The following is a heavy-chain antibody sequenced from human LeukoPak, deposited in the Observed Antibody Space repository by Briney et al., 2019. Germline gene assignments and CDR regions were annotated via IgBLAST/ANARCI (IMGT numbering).Heavy chain of an antibody. CDR1: GFTFSSYG. CDR3: AREGSIVPHQDLDY. J-gene: IGHJ4*02. Sequence: PGGSLRLSCAASGFTFSSYGMHWVRQAPGKGLEWEAVISYDGSNKYYADSVKGRFTISRDNSKNTLYLQMNSLRAEDTAVYYCAREGSIVPHQDLDYWGQGSLVTVSS. CDR2: ISYDGSNK. V-gene: IGHV3-30*03. D-gene: IGHD2-8*01.